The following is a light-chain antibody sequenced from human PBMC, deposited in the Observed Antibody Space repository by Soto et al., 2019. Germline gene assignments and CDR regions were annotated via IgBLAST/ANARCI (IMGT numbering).Light chain of an antibody. CDR3: QYYGNSPRT. CDR1: QRLXTSS. J-gene: IGKJ1*01. CDR2: CAF. V-gene: IGKV3-20*01. Sequence: IVMTQCPATLSLSPGERATLNCRASQRLXTSSLAWYRQKPGEAPRLRTDCAFNRATGSPDRLSGGGSATDFTLTITRLDPEDVAVYYCQYYGNSPRTFGQGTKVDIK.